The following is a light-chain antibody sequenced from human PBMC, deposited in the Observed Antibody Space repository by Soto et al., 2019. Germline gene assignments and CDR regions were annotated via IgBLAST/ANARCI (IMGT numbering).Light chain of an antibody. Sequence: QAVVTQEPSLTVSTGGTVTLTCGSSTGAVTNGHYPYWFQQKPGQAPRTLIYDTTNRHSWTPARFSGSLLGGKAALTLSGAQPEDEAEYYCLLSYNGPCVFGTGTKVTVL. CDR3: LLSYNGPCV. CDR1: TGAVTNGHY. V-gene: IGLV7-46*01. CDR2: DTT. J-gene: IGLJ1*01.